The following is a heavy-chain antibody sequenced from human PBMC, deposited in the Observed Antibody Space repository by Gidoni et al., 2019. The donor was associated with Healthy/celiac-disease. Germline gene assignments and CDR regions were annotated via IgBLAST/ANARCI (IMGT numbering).Heavy chain of an antibody. CDR1: GGTFSSYA. Sequence: QVQLVQSGAAVKKPGSSVKVSCKASGGTFSSYAISWVRQAPGQGLEWMGGIIPIFGTANYAQKFQGRVTITADKSTSTAYMELSSLRSEDTAVYYCASKGYCSSTSCYTGYYYYMDVWGKGTTVTVSS. V-gene: IGHV1-69*06. J-gene: IGHJ6*03. CDR2: IIPIFGTA. CDR3: ASKGYCSSTSCYTGYYYYMDV. D-gene: IGHD2-2*02.